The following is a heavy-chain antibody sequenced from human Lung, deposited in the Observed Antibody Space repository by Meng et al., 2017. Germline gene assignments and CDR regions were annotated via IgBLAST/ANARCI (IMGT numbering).Heavy chain of an antibody. CDR2: IYHSGST. CDR3: ARRGLWLDPQNFDY. J-gene: IGHJ4*02. D-gene: IGHD6-19*01. Sequence: QGMVQGTGPGRGQPSGNLSLTVPVSCGSIRSRNWWSGVRQPPGKGLEWIGEIYHSGSTNYNPSLKSRVTISVDKSKNQFSLKLSSVTAADTAVYYCARRGLWLDPQNFDYWGQGTLVTVSS. V-gene: IGHV4-4*02. CDR1: CGSIRSRNW.